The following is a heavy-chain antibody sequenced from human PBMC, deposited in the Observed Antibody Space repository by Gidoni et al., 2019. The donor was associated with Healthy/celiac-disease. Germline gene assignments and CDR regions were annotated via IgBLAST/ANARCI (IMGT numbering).Heavy chain of an antibody. V-gene: IGHV4-34*01. D-gene: IGHD2-21*02. CDR2: INHSGRT. CDR3: ARGVVVTAIPGTRTEPFDY. CDR1: GGSVSGYY. J-gene: IGHJ4*02. Sequence: QVQLQQWGAGLLKPSETLSLPCAVYGGSVSGYYWSWLRQPPGKGLEGIGEINHSGRTPYNPSLKRRVTISVDTSKNQFSLKLSSVTAADTAVYYCARGVVVTAIPGTRTEPFDYWGQGTLVTVSS.